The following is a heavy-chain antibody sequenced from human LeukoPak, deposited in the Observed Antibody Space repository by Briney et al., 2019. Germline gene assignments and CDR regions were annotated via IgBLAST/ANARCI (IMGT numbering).Heavy chain of an antibody. D-gene: IGHD3-10*01. V-gene: IGHV4-59*01. CDR3: ARQTGVYYYMDV. CDR2: IYYRGSA. Sequence: SETLSLTCTVSGASSSSYYWSWIRQPPGKGLEWIGYIYYRGSANYNPSLKSRVTIPVDTSKNQISLRLTSVSAADTAVYYCARQTGVYYYMDVWGKGTTVTVSS. CDR1: GASSSSYY. J-gene: IGHJ6*03.